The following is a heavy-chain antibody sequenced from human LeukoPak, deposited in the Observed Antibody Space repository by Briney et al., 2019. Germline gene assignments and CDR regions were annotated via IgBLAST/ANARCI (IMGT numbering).Heavy chain of an antibody. CDR3: ARVQGRPYYYGMDV. CDR2: MNPNSGNT. J-gene: IGHJ6*02. Sequence: ASVKVSCKASGYTFTSYDINWVRQATGQGLEWMGWMNPNSGNTGYAQKFQGRVTMTRNTSISTAHMELSSLRSEDTAVYYCARVQGRPYYYGMDVWGQGTTVTVSS. CDR1: GYTFTSYD. V-gene: IGHV1-8*01.